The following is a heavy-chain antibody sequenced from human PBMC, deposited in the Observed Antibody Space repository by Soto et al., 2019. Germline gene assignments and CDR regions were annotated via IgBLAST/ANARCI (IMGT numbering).Heavy chain of an antibody. CDR3: ARAHGSGSYYSY. CDR2: ISSSSSYI. Sequence: GGSLRLSCAASGFTFSSYSMNWVRQAPGKGLEWVSSISSSSSYIYYADSVKGRFTLSRDNAKNSLYLQMNSLRAEDTAVYYCARAHGSGSYYSYWGQGTLVTVSS. V-gene: IGHV3-21*01. D-gene: IGHD3-10*01. J-gene: IGHJ4*02. CDR1: GFTFSSYS.